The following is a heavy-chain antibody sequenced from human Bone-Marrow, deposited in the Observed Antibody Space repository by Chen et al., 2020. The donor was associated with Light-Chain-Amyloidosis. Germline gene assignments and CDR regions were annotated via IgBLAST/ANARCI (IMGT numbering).Heavy chain of an antibody. D-gene: IGHD3-22*01. J-gene: IGHJ5*01. CDR1: GYTFTGYY. CDR2: INPKSGAT. Sequence: QVHLVQSGAEVKKPGASVKVSCNASGYTFTGYYMHWVRQAPGQGLEWMGWINPKSGATNYAQKFQGRVTMTRDTSISTAYMELSRLRSDDTAVYYCARAGARHPYYSDNRGHSRIDSWGQGTLVTVSS. V-gene: IGHV1-2*02. CDR3: ARAGARHPYYSDNRGHSRIDS.